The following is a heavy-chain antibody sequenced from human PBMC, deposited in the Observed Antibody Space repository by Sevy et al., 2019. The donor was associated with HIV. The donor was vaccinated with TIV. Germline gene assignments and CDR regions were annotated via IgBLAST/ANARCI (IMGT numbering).Heavy chain of an antibody. CDR2: IYYSGRT. Sequence: SETLSLTCSVSGDSISGYYWSWIRQPPGKGLEWIGYIYYSGRTDYNPSLKSRVTISADTSKNQFSLKLNSVTAADTAVYYCARPYSNFYYAMDVWGQGTTVNVSS. CDR3: ARPYSNFYYAMDV. V-gene: IGHV4-59*01. D-gene: IGHD3-3*02. CDR1: GDSISGYY. J-gene: IGHJ6*02.